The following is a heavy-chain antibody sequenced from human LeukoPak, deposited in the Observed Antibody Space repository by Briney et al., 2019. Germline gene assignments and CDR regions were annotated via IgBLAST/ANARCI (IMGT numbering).Heavy chain of an antibody. CDR3: ARVGHYYGSGSSYTYYYYYMDV. J-gene: IGHJ6*03. D-gene: IGHD3-10*01. V-gene: IGHV1-8*03. CDR2: MNPNNGNK. Sequence: GASVKVSCKASGYTFTSYDINWVRQATGQGLEWMGWMNPNNGNKAYAQKFQGRVTITRNTSISTAYTELSSLRSEDTALYYCARVGHYYGSGSSYTYYYYYMDVWGKGTAVTVSS. CDR1: GYTFTSYD.